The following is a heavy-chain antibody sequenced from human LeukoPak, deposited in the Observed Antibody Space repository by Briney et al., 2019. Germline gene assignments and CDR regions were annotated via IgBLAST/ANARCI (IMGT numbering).Heavy chain of an antibody. D-gene: IGHD3-22*01. V-gene: IGHV4-59*01. CDR1: GASISSFY. CDR2: IYYSGST. J-gene: IGHJ4*02. Sequence: ASETLSLTCTVSGASISSFYWSWIRQPPGKGLEWIGYIYYSGSTNYNPSLKSRVTISVDTSKNQFSLKLSSVTAADTAVYYCARSSYTSGYYYPADYWGQGTLVTVSS. CDR3: ARSSYTSGYYYPADY.